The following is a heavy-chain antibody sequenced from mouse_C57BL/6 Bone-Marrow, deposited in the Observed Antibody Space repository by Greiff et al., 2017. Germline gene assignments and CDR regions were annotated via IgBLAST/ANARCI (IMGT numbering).Heavy chain of an antibody. J-gene: IGHJ3*01. CDR2: IHPNSGST. CDR3: ARWRNYDYDGFAY. CDR1: GYTFTSYW. D-gene: IGHD2-4*01. Sequence: QVQLQQPGAELVKPGASVKLSCKASGYTFTSYWMHWVKQRPGQGLEWIGMIHPNSGSTNYNEKFKSKATLTVDKSSSTAYMQLSSLTSEDSAVYYCARWRNYDYDGFAYWGQGTLVTVSA. V-gene: IGHV1-64*01.